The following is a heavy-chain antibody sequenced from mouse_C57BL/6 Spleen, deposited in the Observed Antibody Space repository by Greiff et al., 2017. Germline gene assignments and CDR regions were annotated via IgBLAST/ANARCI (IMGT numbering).Heavy chain of an antibody. CDR2: INPNNGGA. D-gene: IGHD2-2*01. Sequence: EVKLMESGPELVKPGASVKMSCKASGYTFTDYNMHWVKQSHGKSLEWIGYINPNNGGASYNQKFKGKATLTVNKSSSTAYMELRSLTSEDSAVYYCARYGYPPMDYWGQGTSVTVSS. CDR1: GYTFTDYN. J-gene: IGHJ4*01. V-gene: IGHV1-22*01. CDR3: ARYGYPPMDY.